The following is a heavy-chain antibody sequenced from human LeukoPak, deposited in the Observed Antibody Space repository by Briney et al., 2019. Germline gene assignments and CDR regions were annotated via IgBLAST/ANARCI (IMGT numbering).Heavy chain of an antibody. CDR1: GYTFTSYG. D-gene: IGHD3-16*01. V-gene: IGHV1-18*01. CDR2: ISAYNGNT. Sequence: ASVKVSCKASGYTFTSYGISWVRQAPGQGLEWMGWISAYNGNTNYAQKLQGRVTMTTDTSTSTAYMELRSLRSDDTAVYYCARDVEHSALGLPRFDCWGQGTLVTVSS. CDR3: ARDVEHSALGLPRFDC. J-gene: IGHJ4*02.